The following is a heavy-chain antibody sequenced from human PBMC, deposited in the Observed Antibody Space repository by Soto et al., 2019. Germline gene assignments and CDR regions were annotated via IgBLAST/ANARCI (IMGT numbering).Heavy chain of an antibody. D-gene: IGHD3-22*01. CDR3: ARDREYYYDSSGNYYYQYGMDV. CDR1: GYTFTNYG. J-gene: IGHJ6*02. CDR2: ISGYNGNT. V-gene: IGHV1-18*04. Sequence: QVQLVESGAEVKKPGASVKVSCKASGYTFTNYGISWVRQAPGQGLEWMGWISGYNGNTKYAQKFQGRVTMTTDTPTNTAYMDMRSLRSDDTAVYYCARDREYYYDSSGNYYYQYGMDVWGQGTTVTVS.